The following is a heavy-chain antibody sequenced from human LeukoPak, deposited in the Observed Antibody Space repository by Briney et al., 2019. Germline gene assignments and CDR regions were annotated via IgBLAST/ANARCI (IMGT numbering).Heavy chain of an antibody. CDR2: ISSSTSRI. D-gene: IGHD7-27*01. CDR1: GFTFNSYS. J-gene: IGHJ4*02. V-gene: IGHV3-48*02. CDR3: ARDIHWAFDY. Sequence: TGGSLRLSCGASGFTFNSYSMNWVRQAPGKGLEWVSYISSSTSRIYYADSVKGRFTISRDNARRSLFLQMNSLRDEDTAVYYCARDIHWAFDYWGQGTLVTVSS.